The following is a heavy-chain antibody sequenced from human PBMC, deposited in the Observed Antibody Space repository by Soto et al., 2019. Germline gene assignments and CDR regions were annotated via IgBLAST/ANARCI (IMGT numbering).Heavy chain of an antibody. V-gene: IGHV3-13*05. Sequence: EVQLVESGGGSVQPGESLRLSCSASGFSFRDYDMHWVGQRTGKGLEWVSGLGAADDPYYIASAKGRFSVSRDNAQNSLYLQMNNLRVDDTAVYFCARAYLGRLPRRADYYYAMDVWGRGTTVTVSS. CDR3: ARAYLGRLPRRADYYYAMDV. D-gene: IGHD1-26*01. CDR1: GFSFRDYD. CDR2: LGAADDP. J-gene: IGHJ6*02.